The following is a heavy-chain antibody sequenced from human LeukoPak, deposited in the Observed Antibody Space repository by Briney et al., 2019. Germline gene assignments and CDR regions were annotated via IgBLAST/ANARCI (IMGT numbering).Heavy chain of an antibody. V-gene: IGHV4-30-2*01. CDR3: ARGDVIVHYFDY. D-gene: IGHD3-22*01. Sequence: PSETLSLTCAVSGDSLSSGVYSWNWLRQPPGKGLEWIGHISHSGSTYYNPSLKSRVTISVDRSKNQFSLKLTSVTAADTAVYYCARGDVIVHYFDYWGQGTLVTVSS. CDR1: GDSLSSGVYS. CDR2: ISHSGST. J-gene: IGHJ4*02.